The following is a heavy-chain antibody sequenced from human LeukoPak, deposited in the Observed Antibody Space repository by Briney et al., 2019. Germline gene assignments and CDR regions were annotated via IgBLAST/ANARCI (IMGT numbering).Heavy chain of an antibody. D-gene: IGHD3-3*01. Sequence: PGGSLRLSCAASGFTFSSYARHWVRQAPGKGLEGVAVISYDGSNKYYADSVKGRFTISRDNSKNTLYLQMNSLRAEDTAVYYCARSSDSDTYYDFWSGYLAYWGQGTLVTVSS. CDR2: ISYDGSNK. V-gene: IGHV3-30*04. CDR1: GFTFSSYA. CDR3: ARSSDSDTYYDFWSGYLAY. J-gene: IGHJ4*02.